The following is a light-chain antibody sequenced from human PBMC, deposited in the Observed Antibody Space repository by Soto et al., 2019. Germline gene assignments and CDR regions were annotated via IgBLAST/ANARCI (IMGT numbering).Light chain of an antibody. CDR2: KIF. V-gene: IGKV2-24*01. J-gene: IGKJ2*01. CDR3: MQAKQFPYT. Sequence: DIVMTQTPLSSPVTLGQPASISCRSSPSLVHSDGNTYLRWLQQRPGQPPRLLIYKIFNRFSGVPDRFSGSGAGTDFTLRISRVEAEDVWVYYCMQAKQFPYTFCQGTKLEIK. CDR1: PSLVHSDGNTY.